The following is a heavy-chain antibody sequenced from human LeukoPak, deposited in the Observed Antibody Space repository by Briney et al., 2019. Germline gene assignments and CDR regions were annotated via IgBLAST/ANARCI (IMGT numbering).Heavy chain of an antibody. Sequence: PGGSLRLSCAASGFTFSGYSLHWVRQAPGKGLEWVAFISYDGSNKYYADSVKGRFTIFRDNSKNTLYLQMNSLRAEDTAVYYCARDLDSWGQGTLVTVSS. V-gene: IGHV3-30-3*01. CDR1: GFTFSGYS. CDR3: ARDLDS. J-gene: IGHJ4*02. CDR2: ISYDGSNK.